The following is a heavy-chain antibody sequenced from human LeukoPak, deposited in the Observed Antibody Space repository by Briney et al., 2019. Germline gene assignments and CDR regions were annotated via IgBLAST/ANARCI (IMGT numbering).Heavy chain of an antibody. CDR1: GFTFSSYW. Sequence: PGGSLRLSCAASGFTFSSYWMHWVRHAPGKGLVWVSRINSDGRRTSYADSVKGRFTISRDNANNTLDLQMNSLRAEDTDVYYCARAAGSYDYVWGCYPPDYWGRGTLVTVSS. V-gene: IGHV3-74*01. J-gene: IGHJ4*02. CDR2: INSDGRRT. CDR3: ARAAGSYDYVWGCYPPDY. D-gene: IGHD3-16*02.